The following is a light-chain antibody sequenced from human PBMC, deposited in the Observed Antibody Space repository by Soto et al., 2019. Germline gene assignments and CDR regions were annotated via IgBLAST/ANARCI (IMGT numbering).Light chain of an antibody. J-gene: IGKJ2*01. CDR1: QSLSSW. V-gene: IGKV1-5*03. Sequence: DIQMTQSPSTLSASVGDRVTITCRASQSLSSWLAWYQQKPGKAPKLLIYKASSLESGVPSRFSGSGSGTDFTLTISSLQPYDFATYYCQQYNSYLYTFGQGTKLEIK. CDR2: KAS. CDR3: QQYNSYLYT.